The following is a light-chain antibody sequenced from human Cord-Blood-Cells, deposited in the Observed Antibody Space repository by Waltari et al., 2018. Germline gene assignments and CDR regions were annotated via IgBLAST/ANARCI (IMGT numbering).Light chain of an antibody. V-gene: IGLV3-1*01. J-gene: IGLJ1*01. CDR1: TSGDNY. CDR2: QDS. CDR3: QAWDSSTAV. Sequence: SYELTQPPSVSVSPGQTASITCSGATSGDNYVCWYQQKPGQSPVLVIYQDSKRPSGIPERFAGSNSGNTATLTISGTQAMDEADYYCQAWDSSTAVFGTGTKVTVL.